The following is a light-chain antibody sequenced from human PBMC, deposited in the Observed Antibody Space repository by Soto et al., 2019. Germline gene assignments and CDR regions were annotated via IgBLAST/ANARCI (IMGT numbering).Light chain of an antibody. CDR1: SSYIGAGYD. Sequence: QLVLTQPPSVSGAPGQRVTISCTGSSSYIGAGYDVHWYQQLPRTAPKLLIYSNNNRPSGVPDRFSGSRSGTSASLAITGLQPEDEADYYCQSYDGGLGVSKIFGGGTKLTVL. J-gene: IGLJ2*01. CDR3: QSYDGGLGVSKI. V-gene: IGLV1-40*01. CDR2: SNN.